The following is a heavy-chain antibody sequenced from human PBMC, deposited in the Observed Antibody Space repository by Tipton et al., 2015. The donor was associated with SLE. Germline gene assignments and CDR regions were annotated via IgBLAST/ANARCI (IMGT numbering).Heavy chain of an antibody. V-gene: IGHV3-33*08. J-gene: IGHJ4*02. D-gene: IGHD2-2*01. CDR3: VRGRRYCGGTNCPAPFDY. CDR2: MWYDGSDK. CDR1: GFTFNNYG. Sequence: QLVQSGGGVVQPGRSLRLSCSASGFTFNNYGMHWVRQAPGKGLEWVAVMWYDGSDKYYADSVRGRFTISRDNSKDTLYLEMNNLRAEDTAVYFCVRGRRYCGGTNCPAPFDYWGQGTLVTVSS.